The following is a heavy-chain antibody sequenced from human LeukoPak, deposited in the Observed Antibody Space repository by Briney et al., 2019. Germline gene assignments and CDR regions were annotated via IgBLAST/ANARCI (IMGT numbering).Heavy chain of an antibody. CDR2: ISYDGSNK. V-gene: IGHV3-30*18. D-gene: IGHD3-22*01. Sequence: GRSLRLSCAASGFTFSSYSMHWVRQAPGKGLEWVAVISYDGSNKYYADSVKGRFTISRDNSKNTLYLQMNSLRAEDTAVYYCAKDLGESAIYDTLDYWGQGTLVTVSS. J-gene: IGHJ4*02. CDR3: AKDLGESAIYDTLDY. CDR1: GFTFSSYS.